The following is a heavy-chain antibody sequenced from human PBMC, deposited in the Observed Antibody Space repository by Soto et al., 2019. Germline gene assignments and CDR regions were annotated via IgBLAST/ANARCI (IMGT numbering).Heavy chain of an antibody. CDR1: GGSISSYY. J-gene: IGHJ4*02. CDR2: IYYSGST. D-gene: IGHD5-18*01. CDR3: ARARTDSYGYLYDY. Sequence: PSETLSLTCTVSGGSISSYYWSWVRQPPGKGLEWIGYIYYSGSTNYNPSLKSRVTISVDTSKNQFSLKLSSVTAADTAVYYCARARTDSYGYLYDYWGQGTLVTVSS. V-gene: IGHV4-59*01.